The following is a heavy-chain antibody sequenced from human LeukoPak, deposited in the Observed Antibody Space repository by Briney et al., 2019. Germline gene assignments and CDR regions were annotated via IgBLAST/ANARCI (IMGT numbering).Heavy chain of an antibody. CDR1: GGSISSSSYY. CDR2: IYYSGST. CDR3: AKLWVGYYYMDV. V-gene: IGHV4-39*01. D-gene: IGHD3-16*01. Sequence: SETLSLTCTASGGSISSSSYYWGWIRQPPGKGLEWIGSIYYSGSTYYNPSLKSRVTISVDTSKNQFSLKLSSVTAADTAVYYCAKLWVGYYYMDVWGKGTTVTVSS. J-gene: IGHJ6*03.